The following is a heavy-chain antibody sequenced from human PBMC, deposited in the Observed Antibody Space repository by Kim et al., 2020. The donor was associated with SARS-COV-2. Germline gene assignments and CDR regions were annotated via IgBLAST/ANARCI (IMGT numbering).Heavy chain of an antibody. V-gene: IGHV3-66*01. CDR3: ARTRYYTGGCYCLGCSFDL. CDR1: GFTVSSNY. D-gene: IGHD2-15*01. CDR2: IYSDGTT. J-gene: IGHJ2*01. Sequence: GGSLRLSCAVSGFTVSSNYMNWVRQAPGKGLEWVSVIYSDGTTYYADSVKGRFTISRDNSKNTLFLQLNSRGAEDEAVYYCARTRYYTGGCYCLGCSFDLWGRGTLVTVSS.